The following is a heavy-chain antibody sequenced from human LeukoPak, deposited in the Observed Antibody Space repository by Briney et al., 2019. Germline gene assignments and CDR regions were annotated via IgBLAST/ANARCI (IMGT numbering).Heavy chain of an antibody. J-gene: IGHJ4*02. Sequence: GGSLRLSCAASGFTFSSYDMSWVRQAPGKGLEWVSAISGSGGSTYYADSVKGRFTISRDNSRNTLYLQINSLRAEDTAVYYCAKVRYDSSGYQSPYFDYWGQGTLVTVSS. CDR3: AKVRYDSSGYQSPYFDY. CDR1: GFTFSSYD. V-gene: IGHV3-23*01. D-gene: IGHD3-22*01. CDR2: ISGSGGST.